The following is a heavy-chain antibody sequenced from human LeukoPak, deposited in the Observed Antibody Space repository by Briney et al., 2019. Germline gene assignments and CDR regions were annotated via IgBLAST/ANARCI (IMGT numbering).Heavy chain of an antibody. CDR3: ARLSGTSGTTSRVLHY. V-gene: IGHV3-23*01. J-gene: IGHJ4*02. D-gene: IGHD1-1*01. Sequence: PGGSLRLSCAASGFTFTTYAMTWVRRAPGKGLDWVSAISGSGDATYYADSVKGRFTISRDNSESTVYLQVSSLRAEDTAVYYCARLSGTSGTTSRVLHYWGQGALVTVSS. CDR1: GFTFTTYA. CDR2: ISGSGDAT.